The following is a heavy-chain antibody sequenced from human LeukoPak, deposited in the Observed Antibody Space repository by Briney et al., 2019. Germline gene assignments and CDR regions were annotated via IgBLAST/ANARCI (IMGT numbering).Heavy chain of an antibody. D-gene: IGHD1-26*01. J-gene: IGHJ6*02. Sequence: GGSLRLSCAASGSTFSSYAMTWVRQAPGKGLEWVSVISGSGSETHYADAVKGRFSISRDNSKNTLYLQMNSLRAEDTAIYYCAKFAHGSYYGGDYYYGMDVWGQGTTVTVSS. CDR3: AKFAHGSYYGGDYYYGMDV. CDR2: ISGSGSET. V-gene: IGHV3-23*01. CDR1: GSTFSSYA.